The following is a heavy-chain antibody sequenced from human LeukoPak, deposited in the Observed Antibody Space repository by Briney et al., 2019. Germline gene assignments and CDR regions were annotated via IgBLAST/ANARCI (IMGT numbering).Heavy chain of an antibody. V-gene: IGHV4-31*03. J-gene: IGHJ4*02. CDR2: IYYSGST. Sequence: PSETLSLTCTVSGGSISSGGYYWSWIRQHPGKGLEWLGYIYYSGSTYYNPSLKSRVTISVDTSKNQFSLKLSSVTAADTAVYYCARNYGSGSYREGFDYWGQGTLVTVSS. CDR3: ARNYGSGSYREGFDY. D-gene: IGHD3-10*01. CDR1: GGSISSGGYY.